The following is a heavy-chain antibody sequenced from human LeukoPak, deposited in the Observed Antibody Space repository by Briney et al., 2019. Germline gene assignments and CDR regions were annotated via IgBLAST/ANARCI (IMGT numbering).Heavy chain of an antibody. CDR2: IYPGGDS. J-gene: IGHJ4*02. Sequence: GGSLRLSCAASGFNVGSKHMNWVRQAPGKGLEWVSGIYPGGDSYYADSLKGRFIISRDISKNTVFLQMNSLRDEDTAVYYCARPNFGDDYWGQGALVTVSS. CDR1: GFNVGSKH. CDR3: ARPNFGDDY. V-gene: IGHV3-53*01. D-gene: IGHD4-17*01.